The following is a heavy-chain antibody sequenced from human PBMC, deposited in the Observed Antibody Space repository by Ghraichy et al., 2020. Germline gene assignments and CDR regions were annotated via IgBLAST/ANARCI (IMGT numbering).Heavy chain of an antibody. CDR1: GFTFSTYT. V-gene: IGHV3-48*02. D-gene: IGHD1-7*01. J-gene: IGHJ6*02. Sequence: GGSLRLSCAASGFTFSTYTMNWVRQAQGKGLEWVSYVSSSSRTTYYAYSVKGRFTISRDNAKNSLYLQMNSLREEDTAVYYCSRGENNTELGMYRTHGMDFWGQGTTVTVSS. CDR3: SRGENNTELGMYRTHGMDF. CDR2: VSSSSRTT.